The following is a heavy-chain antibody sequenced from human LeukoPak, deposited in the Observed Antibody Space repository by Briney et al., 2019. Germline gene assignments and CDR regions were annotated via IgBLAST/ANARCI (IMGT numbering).Heavy chain of an antibody. J-gene: IGHJ4*02. Sequence: GGSLRLSCAASGFTFSSYSMKWVRQAPGKGLEWVSSISSSSYYIYYADSVKGRFTISRDSAKNSVYLQMNSLRAEDTAVYYCSRDLPFYGAGTYGTYYLDFLGQGTLVTVSS. CDR2: ISSSSYYI. CDR1: GFTFSSYS. V-gene: IGHV3-21*01. D-gene: IGHD3-10*01. CDR3: SRDLPFYGAGTYGTYYLDF.